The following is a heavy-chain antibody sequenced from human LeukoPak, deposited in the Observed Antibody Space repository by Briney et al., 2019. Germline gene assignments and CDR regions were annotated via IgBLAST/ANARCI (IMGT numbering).Heavy chain of an antibody. CDR1: GFTFSSYA. V-gene: IGHV3-30-3*01. Sequence: GGALRLSCAASGFTFSSYAMHWVRQAPGKGLEWVAVISYDGSNKYYADSVNGRFTISRDNSKNTRYLQMNSLRAEDTAVYYCARALRVVGATSGGAFDIWGRGTMVTVSS. J-gene: IGHJ3*02. D-gene: IGHD1-26*01. CDR2: ISYDGSNK. CDR3: ARALRVVGATSGGAFDI.